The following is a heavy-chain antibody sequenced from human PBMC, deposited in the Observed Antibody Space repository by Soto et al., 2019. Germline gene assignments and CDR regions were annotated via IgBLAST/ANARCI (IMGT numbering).Heavy chain of an antibody. J-gene: IGHJ6*02. CDR2: VSYDGSSQ. Sequence: QVRLVESGGGVVQPGKSLRVSCAGSGFTFTRFSIHWVRQAPGKGLEWVALVSYDGSSQYYADSVKGRFTISRDNSMNTVDLQLSSLIPEDTAVYYCARRDTRYYYYGLDVWGQGTTVTVSS. V-gene: IGHV3-30-3*01. CDR1: GFTFTRFS. CDR3: ARRDTRYYYYGLDV.